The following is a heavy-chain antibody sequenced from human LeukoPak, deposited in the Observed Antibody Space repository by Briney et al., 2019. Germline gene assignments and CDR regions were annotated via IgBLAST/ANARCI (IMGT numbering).Heavy chain of an antibody. CDR1: GFTFSSYS. Sequence: GGSLRLSCAASGFTFSSYSMNWVRQAPGKGLEWVSSISSSSSYIYYADSVKGRFTISRDNAKNSLYLQMNSLRAEDTAVYYCARDSSGWRANWFDPGAREPWSPSPQ. V-gene: IGHV3-21*01. J-gene: IGHJ5*02. D-gene: IGHD6-19*01. CDR3: ARDSSGWRANWFDP. CDR2: ISSSSSYI.